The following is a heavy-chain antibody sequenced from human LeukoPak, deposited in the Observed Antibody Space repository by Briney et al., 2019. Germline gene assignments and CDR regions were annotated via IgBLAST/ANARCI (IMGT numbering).Heavy chain of an antibody. CDR3: ARETGYSSSVTFDY. Sequence: PGGSLRLSCAASGFTFSSYAMHWVRQAPGKGLEWVAVISYDGSNKYYADSVKGRFTISRDNSKNTLYLQMNSLRAEDTAVYYCARETGYSSSVTFDYWGQGTLVTVSS. J-gene: IGHJ4*02. CDR2: ISYDGSNK. V-gene: IGHV3-30*01. CDR1: GFTFSSYA. D-gene: IGHD6-13*01.